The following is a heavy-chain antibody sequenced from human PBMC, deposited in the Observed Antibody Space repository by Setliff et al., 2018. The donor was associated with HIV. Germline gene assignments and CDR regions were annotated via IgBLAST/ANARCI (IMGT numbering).Heavy chain of an antibody. CDR1: GGSISSGSYY. CDR2: IYYSGST. Sequence: SETLSLTCTVSGGSISSGSYYWSWIRQPAGKGLQWIGYIYYSGSTDYNPSLKSRVTISVDTSKNQFSLKLSSVTAADTAVYYCARPRSGTYRGHYYYYMDVWGKGTTVTVSS. J-gene: IGHJ6*03. V-gene: IGHV4-61*10. D-gene: IGHD3-10*01. CDR3: ARPRSGTYRGHYYYYMDV.